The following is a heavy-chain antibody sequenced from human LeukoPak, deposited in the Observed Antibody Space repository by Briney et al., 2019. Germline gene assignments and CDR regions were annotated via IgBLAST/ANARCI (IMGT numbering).Heavy chain of an antibody. CDR3: ARIAVAGTRVIDY. V-gene: IGHV4-34*01. CDR1: GGSFSGYY. Sequence: PSETLSLTCAVYGGSFSGYYWSWIRQPPGKGLEWIGEINHSGSTNYNPSLKSRVTISVDTSKNQFSLKLSSVTAADTAVYYCARIAVAGTRVIDYWGQGTLVTVSS. D-gene: IGHD6-19*01. J-gene: IGHJ4*02. CDR2: INHSGST.